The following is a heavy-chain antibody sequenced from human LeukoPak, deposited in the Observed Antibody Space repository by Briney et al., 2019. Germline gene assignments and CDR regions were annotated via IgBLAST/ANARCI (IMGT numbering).Heavy chain of an antibody. V-gene: IGHV3-11*01. Sequence: GGSLRLSCAASGFTFSDYYMSWIRQAPGKGLEWVSYISSSGSTIYYADSVMGRFTISRDNAKNSLYLQMNSLRAEDTAVYYCARDMGFLRRSPFDYWGQGTLVTVSS. D-gene: IGHD2/OR15-2a*01. CDR3: ARDMGFLRRSPFDY. CDR2: ISSSGSTI. CDR1: GFTFSDYY. J-gene: IGHJ4*02.